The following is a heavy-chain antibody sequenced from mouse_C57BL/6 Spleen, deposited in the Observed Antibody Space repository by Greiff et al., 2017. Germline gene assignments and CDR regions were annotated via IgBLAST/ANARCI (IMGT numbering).Heavy chain of an antibody. CDR2: INPNNGGT. CDR3: ARRGMVTSWFAY. Sequence: VQLKESGPELVKPGASVKMSCKASGYTFTDYNMHWVKQSHGKSLEWIGYINPNNGGTSYNQKFKGKATLTVNKSSSTAYMELRSLTSEDSAVYYCARRGMVTSWFAYWGQGTLVTVSA. D-gene: IGHD2-2*01. V-gene: IGHV1-22*01. J-gene: IGHJ3*01. CDR1: GYTFTDYN.